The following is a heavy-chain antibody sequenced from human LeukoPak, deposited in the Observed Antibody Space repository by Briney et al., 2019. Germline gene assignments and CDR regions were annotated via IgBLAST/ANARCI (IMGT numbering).Heavy chain of an antibody. D-gene: IGHD3-22*01. V-gene: IGHV4-59*12. CDR3: ARDTYYYDSSGYYFFDY. CDR2: IYYSGST. Sequence: SETLSLTCTVSGGSINSYYWSWIRQPPGKGLEWIGYIYYSGSTNYNPSLKSRVTMSVDTSKNQFSLKLSSVTAADTAVYYCARDTYYYDSSGYYFFDYWGQGTLVTVSS. CDR1: GGSINSYY. J-gene: IGHJ4*02.